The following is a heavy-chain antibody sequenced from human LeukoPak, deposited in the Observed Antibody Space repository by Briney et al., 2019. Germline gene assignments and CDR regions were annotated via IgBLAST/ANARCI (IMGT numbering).Heavy chain of an antibody. CDR2: IIPIFGTA. J-gene: IGHJ4*02. CDR3: ARGRTDYYGSGSYWPLFDY. Sequence: GASVKVSCTASGGTFSSYAISWVRQAPGQGLEWMGGIIPIFGTANYAQKFQGRVTITADESTSTAYMELSSLRSEDTAVYYCARGRTDYYGSGSYWPLFDYWGQGTLVTVSS. CDR1: GGTFSSYA. V-gene: IGHV1-69*13. D-gene: IGHD3-10*01.